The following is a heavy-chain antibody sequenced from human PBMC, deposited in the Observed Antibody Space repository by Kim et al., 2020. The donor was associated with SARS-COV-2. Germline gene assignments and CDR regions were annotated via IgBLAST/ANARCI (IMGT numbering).Heavy chain of an antibody. CDR1: GFTFSTYA. V-gene: IGHV3-30*18. D-gene: IGHD3-9*01. CDR3: AKDQAHYDILTGLDY. Sequence: GGSLRLSCATFGFTFSTYAMHWVRQAPGKGLEYVALISYDGSKTYYGDSVKGRFTISRDNSKNTLSLQMNSLGAEDTAVYYCAKDQAHYDILTGLDYWGQGTLVAVSS. CDR2: ISYDGSKT. J-gene: IGHJ4*02.